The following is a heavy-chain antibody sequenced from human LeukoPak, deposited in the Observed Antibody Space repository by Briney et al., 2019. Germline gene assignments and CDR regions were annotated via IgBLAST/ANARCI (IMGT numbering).Heavy chain of an antibody. V-gene: IGHV3-53*01. Sequence: GGSLRLSCAASGVTFSSYWMSWVRQAPGKGLEWVSLIYSGDSTYYADSVKGRFIISRDNSKNTLYLQMNSLRAEDTAVYYCAREVATGFSCFDYWGQGTLVTVSS. CDR1: GVTFSSYW. CDR2: IYSGDST. J-gene: IGHJ4*02. D-gene: IGHD2-21*02. CDR3: AREVATGFSCFDY.